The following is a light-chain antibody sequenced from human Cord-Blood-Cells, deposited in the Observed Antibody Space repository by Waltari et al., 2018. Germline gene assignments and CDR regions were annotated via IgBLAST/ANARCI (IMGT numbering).Light chain of an antibody. CDR2: GNS. CDR1: SSNIGAGYD. CDR3: QSYDSSLSGSV. Sequence: QSVLTQPPSVSGAPGQRVTISCTGNSSNIGAGYDVHWYQQLPGTAPKLLSYGNSNRPSGVPDRFSGSKSGTSASLAITGLQAEDEADYYGQSYDSSLSGSVFGGGTKLTVL. V-gene: IGLV1-40*01. J-gene: IGLJ3*02.